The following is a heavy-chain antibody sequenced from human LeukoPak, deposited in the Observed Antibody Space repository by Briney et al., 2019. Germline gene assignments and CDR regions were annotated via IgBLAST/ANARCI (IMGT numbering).Heavy chain of an antibody. Sequence: PGRSVSLFCGASGFTFDDCAMHRVRRAPGGGREWGLYLSWNSCRIVYAYSVKVRFTIARDNAKNSLYLQMNSLRAEDTALYYCAKDMEDIVVVPGSYGMDVWGQGTTVTVSS. CDR2: LSWNSCRI. CDR1: GFTFDDCA. V-gene: IGHV3-9*01. J-gene: IGHJ6*02. CDR3: AKDMEDIVVVPGSYGMDV. D-gene: IGHD2-2*01.